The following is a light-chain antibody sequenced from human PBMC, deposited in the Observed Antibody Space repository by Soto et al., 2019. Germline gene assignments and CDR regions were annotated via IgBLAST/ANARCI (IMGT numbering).Light chain of an antibody. Sequence: QSALTQPASVSGSPGQSITISCTGTSSDVGGYNYVSWYQQHPGKAPKLRIYDVSNRPSGVSNRFSGSKSGNTASLTISGLQAEDEAEYYCSSYTSSSTLYYVFGTGTKVTVL. J-gene: IGLJ1*01. CDR2: DVS. CDR1: SSDVGGYNY. V-gene: IGLV2-14*01. CDR3: SSYTSSSTLYYV.